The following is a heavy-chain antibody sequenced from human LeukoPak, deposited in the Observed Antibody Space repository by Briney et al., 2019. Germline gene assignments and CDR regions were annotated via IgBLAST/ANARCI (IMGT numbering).Heavy chain of an antibody. V-gene: IGHV3-74*01. CDR2: ISSDGSNT. D-gene: IGHD6-19*01. CDR1: GFTFSNYW. Sequence: GGSLRLSCAASGFTFSNYWMHWVRQAPGKGLVWVSRISSDGSNTNYADSVKGRFTISRDNSKNTLYLQMNSLRAEDTAVYYCARDSSQWLPVTCYFDYWGQGTLVTVSS. J-gene: IGHJ4*02. CDR3: ARDSSQWLPVTCYFDY.